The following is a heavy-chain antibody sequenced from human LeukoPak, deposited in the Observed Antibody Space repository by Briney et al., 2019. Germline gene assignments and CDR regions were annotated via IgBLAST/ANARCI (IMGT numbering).Heavy chain of an antibody. CDR1: GGSISSYY. Sequence: SETLSLTCTVSGGSISSYYWTWIRQPPGKGLEWIGYIHYSGSTNYNPSLRSRVTISVDTSKNQFSLKLSSVTAADTAVYYCAGGIAAAGNYFDYWGQGTLVTVSS. J-gene: IGHJ4*02. CDR2: IHYSGST. CDR3: AGGIAAAGNYFDY. D-gene: IGHD6-13*01. V-gene: IGHV4-59*12.